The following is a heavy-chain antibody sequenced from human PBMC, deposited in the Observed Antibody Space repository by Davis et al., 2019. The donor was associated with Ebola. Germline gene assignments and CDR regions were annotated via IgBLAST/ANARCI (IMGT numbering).Heavy chain of an antibody. CDR1: GFSITGGYY. CDR2: ISHSGSS. D-gene: IGHD3-22*01. Sequence: MPSETLSLTCNVSGFSITGGYYWGWIRQAPGKGMEWIGSISHSGSSYFTPSLASRVTISIDTSKNQFSLSLNSVTAADTAVYYCARQPTGYYYDSSGYHTTGWYFDLWGRGTRVTVSS. V-gene: IGHV4-38-2*02. CDR3: ARQPTGYYYDSSGYHTTGWYFDL. J-gene: IGHJ2*01.